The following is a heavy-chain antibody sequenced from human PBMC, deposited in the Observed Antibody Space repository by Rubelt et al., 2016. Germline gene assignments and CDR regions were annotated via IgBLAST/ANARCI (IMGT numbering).Heavy chain of an antibody. Sequence: QLQLQESGPGLVKPSETLSLTCSVSGGSISSSGYYWGWIRQPPGKGLEWIGEIYHSGSTNYNPSLKSRVTISVDKSKNQFSLKLSSVTAADTAVYYCARVPGGDYFGYWGQGTLVTVSS. CDR2: IYHSGST. J-gene: IGHJ4*02. CDR1: GGSISSSGYY. V-gene: IGHV4-39*07. D-gene: IGHD2-21*01. CDR3: ARVPGGDYFGY.